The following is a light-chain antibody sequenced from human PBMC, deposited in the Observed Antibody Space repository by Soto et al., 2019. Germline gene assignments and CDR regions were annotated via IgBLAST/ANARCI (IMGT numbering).Light chain of an antibody. J-gene: IGLJ1*01. V-gene: IGLV2-14*03. CDR1: SADVGAYNS. Sequence: QPALTQPASVSGSPGQSITISCTGTSADVGAYNSVSRYQHHPGKAPKLIIYDVSSRSSGVSSRFSGSKSDNTASLTISGLQADDEADYYCKSYTSRRTYVFGTGTKLTVL. CDR3: KSYTSRRTYV. CDR2: DVS.